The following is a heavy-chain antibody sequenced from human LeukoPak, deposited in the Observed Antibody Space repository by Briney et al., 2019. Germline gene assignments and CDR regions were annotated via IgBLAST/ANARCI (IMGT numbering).Heavy chain of an antibody. CDR3: ATAPSGSGTFLDY. CDR1: GFTFSRYS. CDR2: ISSGSSTI. V-gene: IGHV3-48*02. D-gene: IGHD3-10*01. J-gene: IGHJ4*02. Sequence: PGGSLRLSCAASGFTFSRYSMNWVRQAPGKGLDCLSYISSGSSTIYYADSVKGRFTISRDNAKNSLYLQMNSLRDEDTAVYYCATAPSGSGTFLDYWGQGTLVTVSS.